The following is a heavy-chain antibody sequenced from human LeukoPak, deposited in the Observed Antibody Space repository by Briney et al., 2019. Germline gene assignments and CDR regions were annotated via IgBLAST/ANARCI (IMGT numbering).Heavy chain of an antibody. Sequence: GGSLRLSCAASGFTFSSYAMSWVRQAPGKGLEWVSAISGSGGSTYYADSVKGRFTISRDNSKNTLYLQMNSLRGEDTAVYYCAKNYCGGDCYSVYGRWGQGTLVTVSS. J-gene: IGHJ4*02. V-gene: IGHV3-23*01. D-gene: IGHD2-21*02. CDR1: GFTFSSYA. CDR3: AKNYCGGDCYSVYGR. CDR2: ISGSGGST.